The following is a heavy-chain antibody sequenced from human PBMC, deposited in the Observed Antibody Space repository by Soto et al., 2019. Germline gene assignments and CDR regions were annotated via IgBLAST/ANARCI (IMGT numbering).Heavy chain of an antibody. V-gene: IGHV3-21*01. CDR2: ISSSSSYI. J-gene: IGHJ5*02. Sequence: AGGSLRLSCAASGFTFSSYSMNWVRQAPGKGLEWVSSISSSSSYIYYADSVKGRFTISRDNAKNSLYLQMNSLRAEDTAVYYCARATTAAGTGWFDPWGQGTLVTVSS. CDR3: ARATTAAGTGWFDP. CDR1: GFTFSSYS. D-gene: IGHD6-13*01.